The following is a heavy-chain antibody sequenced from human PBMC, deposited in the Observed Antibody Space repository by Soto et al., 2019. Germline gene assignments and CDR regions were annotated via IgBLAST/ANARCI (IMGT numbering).Heavy chain of an antibody. CDR3: AREPNYYGMDV. CDR1: GDIVSSNNAA. CDR2: TYYRSKWYN. Sequence: PSQTLSLTCDISGDIVSSNNAAWNWIRQSQSRGLEWLGRTYYRSKWYNEYGASVKGRITFYPDTSKNQVSLQLNSVSPEDTAIYYCAREPNYYGMDVWGQGTTVTVSS. V-gene: IGHV6-1*01. J-gene: IGHJ6*02.